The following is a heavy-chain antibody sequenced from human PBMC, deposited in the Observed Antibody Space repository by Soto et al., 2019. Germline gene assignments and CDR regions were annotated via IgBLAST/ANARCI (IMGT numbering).Heavy chain of an antibody. J-gene: IGHJ5*02. V-gene: IGHV1-69*13. CDR2: IIPIFGTA. CDR3: ARGNTYYDFWSGPGWFDP. Sequence: SVKVSCKASGGTFSSYAISWVRQAPGQGLGWMGGIIPIFGTANYAQKCQGRVTITADESTSTAYMELSSLRSEDTAVYYCARGNTYYDFWSGPGWFDPWGQGTLVTVSS. CDR1: GGTFSSYA. D-gene: IGHD3-3*01.